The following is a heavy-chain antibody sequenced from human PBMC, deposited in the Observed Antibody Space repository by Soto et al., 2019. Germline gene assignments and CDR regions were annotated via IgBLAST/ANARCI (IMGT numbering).Heavy chain of an antibody. Sequence: ASVKVSCKVSGHTLSELSMHWVRQPPGKGLEWMGSFGPQDGETIYAQKFQGRVSMTEDTSTDTAYMELSSLRSDDTAVYYCARGHPSYYDSSGYYKYFDYWG. D-gene: IGHD3-22*01. CDR1: GHTLSELS. CDR3: ARGHPSYYDSSGYYKYFDY. CDR2: FGPQDGET. V-gene: IGHV1-24*01. J-gene: IGHJ4*01.